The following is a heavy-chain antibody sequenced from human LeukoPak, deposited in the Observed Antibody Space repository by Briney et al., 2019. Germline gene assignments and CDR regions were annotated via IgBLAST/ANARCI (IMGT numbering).Heavy chain of an antibody. J-gene: IGHJ5*02. D-gene: IGHD4-11*01. CDR1: GGSISSDNYY. CDR3: ARDRNDYSNYMSRLRWFDP. CDR2: IYYSGST. Sequence: PSETLSLTCTVSGGSISSDNYYWGWIRQPPGKGLEWIGSIYYSGSTYYNPSLKSRVTISVDTSKNQFSLKLSSVTAADTAVYYCARDRNDYSNYMSRLRWFDPWGQGTLVTVSS. V-gene: IGHV4-39*07.